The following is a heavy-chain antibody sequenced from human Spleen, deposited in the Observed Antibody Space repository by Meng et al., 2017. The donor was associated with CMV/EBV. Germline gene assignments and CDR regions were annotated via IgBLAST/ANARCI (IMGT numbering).Heavy chain of an antibody. J-gene: IGHJ6*02. D-gene: IGHD2-2*01. CDR2: ISRSGNTI. Sequence: GESLKISCAASGFTFNDCYMSWIRQAPGKGLEWVSYISRSGNTIYYSDSVRGRFTISRNNARNSLYLQMNSLRAEDTAIYYCARDLTYCSSLSCPYMDVWGQGTTVTVSS. CDR1: GFTFNDCY. CDR3: ARDLTYCSSLSCPYMDV. V-gene: IGHV3-11*04.